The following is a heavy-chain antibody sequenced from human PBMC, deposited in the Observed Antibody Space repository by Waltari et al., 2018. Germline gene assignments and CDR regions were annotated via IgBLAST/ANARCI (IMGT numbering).Heavy chain of an antibody. CDR3: AAAHLDY. D-gene: IGHD2-15*01. J-gene: IGHJ4*02. Sequence: QVQLVESGGGVVQPGRSLRLSCAAPGFTFSSYGMHGFRQAPGKGLEWVAVISSDGSKTDYADFVKCRFTISRDKSKNTMCLQMNSLTAEDTAVYYCAAAHLDYWGQGTLVTVSS. CDR2: ISSDGSKT. V-gene: IGHV3-30*03. CDR1: GFTFSSYG.